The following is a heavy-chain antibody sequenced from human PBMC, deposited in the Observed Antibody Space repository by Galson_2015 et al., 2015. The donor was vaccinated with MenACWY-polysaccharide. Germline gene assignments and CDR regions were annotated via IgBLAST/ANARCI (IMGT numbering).Heavy chain of an antibody. D-gene: IGHD6-25*01. CDR2: ISDTGGTT. Sequence: SLRLSCAASGFTFSGYGMSWVRQAPGKGLEWVSVISDTGGTTYYIDSVKGRFTIPRDNSKNMLYMQMNSLRVEDTAVYYCASRGAAHYRGQGTLITVSS. J-gene: IGHJ4*02. V-gene: IGHV3-23*01. CDR1: GFTFSGYG. CDR3: ASRGAAHY.